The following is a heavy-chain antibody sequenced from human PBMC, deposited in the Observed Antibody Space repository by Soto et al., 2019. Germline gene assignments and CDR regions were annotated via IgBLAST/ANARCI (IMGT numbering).Heavy chain of an antibody. V-gene: IGHV4-31*03. CDR3: AMELPGDCRAFDR. CDR2: IYYSGSA. J-gene: IGHJ3*01. Sequence: QVQLQESGPGLVKPSQTLSLTCTVSGASISRGAYYWSWIRQHPGKGLEWIGYIYYSGSAYYNPSLRSRVTTSVDTCKNQFSLKMTAVTAADTAVYYCAMELPGDCRAFDRWGPGTMVIVSS. CDR1: GASISRGAYY. D-gene: IGHD1-26*01.